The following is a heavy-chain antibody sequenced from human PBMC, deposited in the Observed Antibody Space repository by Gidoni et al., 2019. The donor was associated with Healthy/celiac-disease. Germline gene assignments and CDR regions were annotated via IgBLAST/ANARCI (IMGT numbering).Heavy chain of an antibody. CDR1: GFSLSNASMG. V-gene: IGHV2-26*01. Sequence: QVTLKESGPVLVKPTETLTLTCTVSGFSLSNASMGVSWTRQPPGKALEWLAHIFSSDEKSYSTSLKSRLAISKDTSKSQVVLTMTNMDPVDTATYYCARIIGYYDSSGYYLRVGWFDPWGQGTLVTVSS. D-gene: IGHD3-22*01. CDR3: ARIIGYYDSSGYYLRVGWFDP. CDR2: IFSSDEK. J-gene: IGHJ5*02.